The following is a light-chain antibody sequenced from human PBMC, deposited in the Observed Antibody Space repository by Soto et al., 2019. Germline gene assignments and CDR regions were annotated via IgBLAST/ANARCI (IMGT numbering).Light chain of an antibody. J-gene: IGKJ4*01. CDR3: QQSYSTPLT. V-gene: IGKV1-39*01. Sequence: DIQMTQSPSSLSASVGDRVTITCRASQSISSYLNWYQQKPGRVPKLLIYAASSLQSGVPSRFSGSGSGTDFTLTISSLQPDDFATYYCQQSYSTPLTFGGGTKVEIK. CDR1: QSISSY. CDR2: AAS.